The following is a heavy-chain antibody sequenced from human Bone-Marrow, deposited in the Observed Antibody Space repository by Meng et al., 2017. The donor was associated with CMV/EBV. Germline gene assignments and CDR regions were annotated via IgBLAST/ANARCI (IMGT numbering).Heavy chain of an antibody. CDR3: TRYGGPGP. J-gene: IGHJ5*02. V-gene: IGHV3-73*01. CDR1: GFTFSGSA. D-gene: IGHD4-23*01. CDR2: IRSKANSYAT. Sequence: GESLKISCAASGFTFSGSAMHWVRQASGKGLEWVGRIRSKANSYATAYAASVKGRFTISRDDSKNTAYLQMNSLKTEDTAVYYCTRYGGPGPWGQGTLVTVSS.